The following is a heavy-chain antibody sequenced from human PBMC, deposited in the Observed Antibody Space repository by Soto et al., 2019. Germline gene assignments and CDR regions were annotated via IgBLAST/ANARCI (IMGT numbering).Heavy chain of an antibody. CDR3: ARVPRGVYYGMDV. J-gene: IGHJ6*02. D-gene: IGHD3-10*01. V-gene: IGHV1-2*04. CDR1: GYTFTDYY. Sequence: QVQLVQSGAEVKKPGASVKVSCKASGYTFTDYYMHWVRQAPGQRLEWMGWINPNSGTTTYAKKFQGWVTMTRDTSITTVYMEVSRLRSDETAVYSCARVPRGVYYGMDVWGQGTTVTVSS. CDR2: INPNSGTT.